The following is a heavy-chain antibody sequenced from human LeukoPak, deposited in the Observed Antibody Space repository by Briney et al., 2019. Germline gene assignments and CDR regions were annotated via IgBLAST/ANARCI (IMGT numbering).Heavy chain of an antibody. J-gene: IGHJ4*02. CDR1: GFPLSSYA. CDR2: TSSSDPGT. V-gene: IGHV3-23*01. CDR3: AKDRVVVITTPFDY. D-gene: IGHD3-22*01. Sequence: GGSLRLSCAASGFPLSSYAMSWVRQGPGKGLEWVAATSSSDPGTYHADSVRGRFTISRDNSKNTLYLQMDSLRAEDTAIYYCAKDRVVVITTPFDYWGQGSLVTVSS.